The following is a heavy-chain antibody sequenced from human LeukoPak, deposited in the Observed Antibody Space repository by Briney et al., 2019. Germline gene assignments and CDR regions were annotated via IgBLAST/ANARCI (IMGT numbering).Heavy chain of an antibody. CDR1: GFTFSSYW. Sequence: GGSLRLSCAASGFTFSSYWMSWVRQAPGKGLEWVANIKQDGSEKYYVDSVKGRFTISRDNAKNSLYLQMNSLRAEDAAVYYCARDKIVGATYFDYWGQGTLVTVSS. V-gene: IGHV3-7*01. D-gene: IGHD1-26*01. CDR3: ARDKIVGATYFDY. CDR2: IKQDGSEK. J-gene: IGHJ4*02.